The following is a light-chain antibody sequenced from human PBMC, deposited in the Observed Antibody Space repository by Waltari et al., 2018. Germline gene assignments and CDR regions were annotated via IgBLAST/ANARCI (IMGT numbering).Light chain of an antibody. J-gene: IGKJ2*01. CDR1: QSVSNY. Sequence: EIVLTQSPATLSLSPGERATLSCRASQSVSNYLAWYQQKPGQAPRLLIYDASTRATGTPARFSGSGSGTDFSLTISSLQAADVAVYYCQQCYSTPYTFGQGTKLEIK. V-gene: IGKV3-11*01. CDR2: DAS. CDR3: QQCYSTPYT.